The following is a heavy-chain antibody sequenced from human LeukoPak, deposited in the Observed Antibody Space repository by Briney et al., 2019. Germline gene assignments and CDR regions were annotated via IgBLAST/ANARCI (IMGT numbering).Heavy chain of an antibody. J-gene: IGHJ6*02. D-gene: IGHD5-12*01. CDR2: ISSSGSTI. CDR3: AGSLRSYYYYGMDV. CDR1: GFTFSDYY. Sequence: PGGSLRLSCAVSGFTFSDYYMSWIRQAPGKGLEWVSYISSSGSTIYYADSVKGRFTISRDNVKNSLYLQMNSLRAEDTAVYYCAGSLRSYYYYGMDVWGQGTTVTVSS. V-gene: IGHV3-11*01.